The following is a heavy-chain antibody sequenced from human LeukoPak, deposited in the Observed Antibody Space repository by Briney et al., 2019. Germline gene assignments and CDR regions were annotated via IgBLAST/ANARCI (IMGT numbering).Heavy chain of an antibody. D-gene: IGHD3-3*01. CDR1: GYTFTSYD. CDR2: MNPNSGNT. V-gene: IGHV1-8*03. J-gene: IGHJ4*02. CDR3: ARGSYDFWSGYSYYFDY. Sequence: GASVKVSCKASGYTFTSYDINWVRQAAGQGIEWMGWMNPNSGNTDYAQKLQGRVTITRKTSISTAYMELSSLRSEDTAVYYCARGSYDFWSGYSYYFDYWGQGTLVTVSS.